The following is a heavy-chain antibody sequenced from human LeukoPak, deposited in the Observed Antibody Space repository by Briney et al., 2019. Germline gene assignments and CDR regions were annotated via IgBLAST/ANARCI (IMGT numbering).Heavy chain of an antibody. D-gene: IGHD4-17*01. CDR2: ISAYNGNT. V-gene: IGHV1-18*01. Sequence: GASVKVSCKASGYTFTSYGISWVRQAPGQGLEWMGWISAYNGNTNYAQKLQGRVTMTTDTSTSTAYMELRSLRSDDTAVYYCARDDYGDYGGARYFDYWGQGTLVTVSS. J-gene: IGHJ4*02. CDR1: GYTFTSYG. CDR3: ARDDYGDYGGARYFDY.